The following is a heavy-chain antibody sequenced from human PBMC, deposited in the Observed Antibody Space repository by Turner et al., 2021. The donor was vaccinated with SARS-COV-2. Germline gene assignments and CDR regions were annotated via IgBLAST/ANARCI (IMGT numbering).Heavy chain of an antibody. J-gene: IGHJ6*02. V-gene: IGHV3-9*01. Sequence: VQLVESGGGLVQPGRSLRLSCAASGFTFDDYAMYWVRQAPGKGLEWVSGITWNSGTIGYADSVKGRFTISRDNAKNSLYLQMNSLRAEDTALYYCAKDIGDYGNYHYYGMDVWGQGTTVTVSS. CDR2: ITWNSGTI. D-gene: IGHD3-16*01. CDR1: GFTFDDYA. CDR3: AKDIGDYGNYHYYGMDV.